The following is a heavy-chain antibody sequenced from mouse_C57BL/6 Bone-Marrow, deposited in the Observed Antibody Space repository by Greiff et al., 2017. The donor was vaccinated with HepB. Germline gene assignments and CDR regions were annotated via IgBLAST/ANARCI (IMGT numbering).Heavy chain of an antibody. V-gene: IGHV3-6*01. J-gene: IGHJ2*01. CDR2: ISYDGSN. D-gene: IGHD1-1*01. CDR3: ARGTVVAPYYFDY. Sequence: DVKLQESGPGLVKPSQSLSLTCSVTGYSITSGYYWNWIRQFPGNKLEWMGYISYDGSNNYNPSLKNRISITRDTSKNQFFLKLNSVTTEDTATYYCARGTVVAPYYFDYWGQGTTLTVSS. CDR1: GYSITSGYY.